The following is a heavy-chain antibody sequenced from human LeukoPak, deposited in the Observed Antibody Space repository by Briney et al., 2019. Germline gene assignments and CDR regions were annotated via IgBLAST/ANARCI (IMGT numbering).Heavy chain of an antibody. Sequence: AETLSLTCTVSGGSISASYWNWIRQPAGKGLEWIGQIYTTGNTKYNPSLTSRVTMSVDTSKSQFSMKLSSVTAADTAVYYCARGEWELRYWGQGALVTVSS. V-gene: IGHV4-4*07. CDR3: ARGEWELRY. D-gene: IGHD1-26*01. CDR1: GGSISASY. J-gene: IGHJ4*02. CDR2: IYTTGNT.